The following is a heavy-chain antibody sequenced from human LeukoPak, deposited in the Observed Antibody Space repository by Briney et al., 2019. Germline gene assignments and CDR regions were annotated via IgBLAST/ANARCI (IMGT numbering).Heavy chain of an antibody. CDR1: GGSISSYY. CDR3: AGGNTMVRGVTAPDYYYMDV. V-gene: IGHV4-59*01. D-gene: IGHD3-10*01. CDR2: TYYSGST. Sequence: SETLALTCTVSGGSISSYYWSWIRQPPGKGLEWIGYTYYSGSTNYNPSLKSRVTISVDTSKNQFSLKLSSVTAADTAVYYCAGGNTMVRGVTAPDYYYMDVWGKGTTVTISS. J-gene: IGHJ6*03.